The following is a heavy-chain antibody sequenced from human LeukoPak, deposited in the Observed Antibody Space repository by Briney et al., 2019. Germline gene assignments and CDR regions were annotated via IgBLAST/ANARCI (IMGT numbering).Heavy chain of an antibody. D-gene: IGHD6-13*01. CDR1: GGSFSGYY. V-gene: IGHV4-34*01. J-gene: IGHJ3*01. Sequence: SETLSLTCAVYGGSFSGYYWSWIRQPPGKGLEWIGEINHSGSTNYNPSLKSRVTISVDTSKSQFSLKLSSVTAADTAVYYCARGPARIAAAAYWGQGTMVTVSS. CDR3: ARGPARIAAAAY. CDR2: INHSGST.